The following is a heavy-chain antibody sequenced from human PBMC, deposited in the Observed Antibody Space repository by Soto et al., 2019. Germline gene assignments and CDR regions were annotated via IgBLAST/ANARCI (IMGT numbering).Heavy chain of an antibody. CDR1: GFTFSSYG. J-gene: IGHJ4*02. Sequence: VGSLRLSCAASGFTFSSYGMHWVRQAPGKGLEWVAVISYDGSNKYYADSVKGRFTISRDNSKNTLYLQMNSLRAEDTAVYYCAKDQAGYYDFWSGYYSPPGYWGQGTLVTVSS. CDR2: ISYDGSNK. D-gene: IGHD3-3*01. CDR3: AKDQAGYYDFWSGYYSPPGY. V-gene: IGHV3-30*18.